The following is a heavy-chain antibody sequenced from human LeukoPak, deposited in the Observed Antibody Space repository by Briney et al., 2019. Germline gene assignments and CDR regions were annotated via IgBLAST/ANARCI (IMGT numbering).Heavy chain of an antibody. CDR1: GFTFSSYW. CDR2: IKQDGDEK. V-gene: IGHV3-7*03. J-gene: IGHJ4*02. D-gene: IGHD2-2*01. Sequence: PGGSLRLSCAASGFTFSSYWMSWVRQAPGKGLEWVANIKQDGDEKYYEDSVKGRFTISRDNAKNSLYLQMNSLRAEDTAVYYCARDRGYCSSINCYRHFDYWGQGTLVTVSS. CDR3: ARDRGYCSSINCYRHFDY.